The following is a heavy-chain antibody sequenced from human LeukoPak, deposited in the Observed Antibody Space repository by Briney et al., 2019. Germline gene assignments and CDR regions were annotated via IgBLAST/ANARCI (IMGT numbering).Heavy chain of an antibody. CDR1: GYTLTELS. Sequence: ASVKVSCKVSGYTLTELSIHWVRQAPGKGLEWMGGLDPEDGETIYAQKFQGRVTLTEDTSTDTAYMELSSLRSEDTAVYYCATIXTPXRFLEWPIKNWFDPWGQGTLVTVSS. CDR3: ATIXTPXRFLEWPIKNWFDP. CDR2: LDPEDGET. V-gene: IGHV1-24*01. J-gene: IGHJ5*02. D-gene: IGHD3-3*01.